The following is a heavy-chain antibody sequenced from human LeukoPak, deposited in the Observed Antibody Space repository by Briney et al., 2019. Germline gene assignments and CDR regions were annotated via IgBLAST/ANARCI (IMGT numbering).Heavy chain of an antibody. CDR1: GYTFTSYA. D-gene: IGHD6-13*01. J-gene: IGHJ5*02. CDR2: INTNTGNP. CDR3: ARAGYSSSWPTKAGDWFDP. Sequence: ASVKVSCKASGYTFTSYAMNWVRQAPGQGLEWMGWINTNTGNPTYAQGFTGRFVFSLDTSVSAAYLQISSLKAEDTAVYYCARAGYSSSWPTKAGDWFDPWGQGTLVTVSS. V-gene: IGHV7-4-1*02.